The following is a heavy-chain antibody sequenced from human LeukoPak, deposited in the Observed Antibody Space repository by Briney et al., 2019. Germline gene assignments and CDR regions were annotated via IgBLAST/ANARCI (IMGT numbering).Heavy chain of an antibody. CDR3: AVDTAMVHSSN. CDR1: GYTFTSYG. CDR2: ISAYNGNT. D-gene: IGHD5-18*01. J-gene: IGHJ4*02. V-gene: IGHV1-18*01. Sequence: AASVKVSCKASGYTFTSYGISWVRQAPGQGLEWMGWISAYNGNTNYAQKLQGRVTMTTDTSTSTAYMELRSLRSDDTAVYYCAVDTAMVHSSNWGQGTLVTVSS.